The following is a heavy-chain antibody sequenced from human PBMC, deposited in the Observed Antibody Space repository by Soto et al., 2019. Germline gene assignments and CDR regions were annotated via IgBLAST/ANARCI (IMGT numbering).Heavy chain of an antibody. J-gene: IGHJ3*02. CDR3: ARQIGSSGWYRDAFDI. CDR2: ISNSGVTI. CDR1: GFTSSDYY. D-gene: IGHD6-19*01. V-gene: IGHV3-11*01. Sequence: QVQLVESGGGLVKPGWSLRLTCAASGFTSSDYYMSWIRQAPGKGLEWISYISNSGVTIHYADSVKGRFTISRDNAKNXLHLQMNSLRDDDTAVYYCARQIGSSGWYRDAFDIWGQGTVVTVSS.